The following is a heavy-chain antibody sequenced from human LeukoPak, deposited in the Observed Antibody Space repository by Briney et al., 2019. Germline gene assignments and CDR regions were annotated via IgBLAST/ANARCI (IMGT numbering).Heavy chain of an antibody. CDR2: IYYSGST. J-gene: IGHJ4*02. V-gene: IGHV4-59*01. D-gene: IGHD6-13*01. CDR3: ASMAAAGMLSDS. Sequence: PSETLSLTCTVSGGSISSYYWSWIRQPPGKGLEWIGYIYYSGSTNYNPSLKSRVTISVDTSKNQFSLKLSSVTAADTAVYYCASMAAAGMLSDSWGQGTLVTVSS. CDR1: GGSISSYY.